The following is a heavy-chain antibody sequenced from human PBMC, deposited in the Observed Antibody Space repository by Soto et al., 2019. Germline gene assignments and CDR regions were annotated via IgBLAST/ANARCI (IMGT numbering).Heavy chain of an antibody. CDR1: GFSLSTSGVG. J-gene: IGHJ4*02. Sequence: QITLKESGPTLVRPTQTLTLTCAFSGFSLSTSGVGVGWIRQPPGKALEWLAVIYWDDSKHYSPSLRSRLTNTKDPSKNQVVLTMTNVDPTDTGTYYCAHKGPEDWPLDYWGQGTLVTVSS. CDR3: AHKGPEDWPLDY. CDR2: IYWDDSK. D-gene: IGHD3-9*01. V-gene: IGHV2-5*02.